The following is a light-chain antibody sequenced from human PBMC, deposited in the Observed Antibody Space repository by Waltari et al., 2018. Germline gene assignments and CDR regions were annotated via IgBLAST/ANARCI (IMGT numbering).Light chain of an antibody. CDR2: GAS. CDR1: QSVGRT. J-gene: IGKJ1*01. Sequence: IVLTQSPGTPSLSPGDRTHLSSRASQSVGRTLAWYQQKPGQAPRLLSYGASIRATGIPDRFSGGGSGTDFSLGINRLEPEDFAVYYCQHYVSLPATFGQGTKVETK. CDR3: QHYVSLPAT. V-gene: IGKV3-20*01.